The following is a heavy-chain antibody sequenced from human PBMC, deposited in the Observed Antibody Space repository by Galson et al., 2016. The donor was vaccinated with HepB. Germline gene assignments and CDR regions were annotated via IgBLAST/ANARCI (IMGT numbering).Heavy chain of an antibody. J-gene: IGHJ3*02. CDR1: GGSVTASPYY. D-gene: IGHD3-10*01. CDR3: AGLFASGRKYDAFDI. V-gene: IGHV4-39*01. Sequence: SETLSLTCTVSGGSVTASPYYHAWIRQPPGKGLEWIGTLSYSGSAYYNPSLKSHFTISMGASRNQFSLQLTSVTAADTAVYYCAGLFASGRKYDAFDIWGQGPVVTVSS. CDR2: LSYSGSA.